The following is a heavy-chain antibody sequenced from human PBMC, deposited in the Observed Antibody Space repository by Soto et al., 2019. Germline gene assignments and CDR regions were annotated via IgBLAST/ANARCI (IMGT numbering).Heavy chain of an antibody. D-gene: IGHD2-15*01. CDR3: AKVVEVVQAYYYYGMDV. J-gene: IGHJ6*02. CDR1: GFTFSSST. CDR2: ISSTSSYI. V-gene: IGHV3-21*02. Sequence: EVQLVESGGGLVKPGGSLRLSCAASGFTFSSSTMNWVRQAPGKGLEWVSSISSTSSYIYYADSVKGRFTISRDNAKNRXELQMSSLRAEDTAVYYWAKVVEVVQAYYYYGMDVWGQGTTVTVSS.